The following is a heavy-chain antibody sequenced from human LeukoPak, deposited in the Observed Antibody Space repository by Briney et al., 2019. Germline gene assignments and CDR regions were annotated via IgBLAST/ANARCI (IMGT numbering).Heavy chain of an antibody. J-gene: IGHJ6*02. CDR3: ARDDFSALRSGWPDYYYYGMDV. CDR1: GGSISSSSYY. Sequence: SETLSLTCTVSGGSISSSSYYWGWIRQPPGKGLEWIGSIYHSGSTYYNPSLKSRVTISVDTSKNQFSLKLSSVTAADTAVYYCARDDFSALRSGWPDYYYYGMDVWGQGTTVTVSS. V-gene: IGHV4-39*07. CDR2: IYHSGST. D-gene: IGHD6-19*01.